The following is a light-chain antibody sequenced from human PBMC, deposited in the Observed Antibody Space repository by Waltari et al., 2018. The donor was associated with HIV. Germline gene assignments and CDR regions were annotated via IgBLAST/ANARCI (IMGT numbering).Light chain of an antibody. CDR2: GAS. J-gene: IGKJ1*01. V-gene: IGKV3-15*01. CDR3: QQYNKWPGT. Sequence: EIVMTQSPATLSVSLGERATLSCRASQSVSSNLAWYQQKPGQASRLLIYGASTRATGIPARFSGSGSGTEFTLTISSLQSEDFAVYYCQQYNKWPGTFGQGTKVEIK. CDR1: QSVSSN.